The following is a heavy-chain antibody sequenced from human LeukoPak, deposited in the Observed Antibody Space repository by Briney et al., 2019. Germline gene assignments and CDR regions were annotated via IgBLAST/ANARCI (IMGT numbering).Heavy chain of an antibody. CDR1: GYTFTSYY. Sequence: GASVKVSCKASGYTFTSYYMHWVRQAPGQGLEWMGLINPSGGSTSYAQKFQGRVTMTRDTSTSTVYMELSSLRSEDTAVYYCARARDRTYYDSSGPFDYWGQGTLVTVSS. J-gene: IGHJ4*02. CDR2: INPSGGST. CDR3: ARARDRTYYDSSGPFDY. V-gene: IGHV1-46*01. D-gene: IGHD3-22*01.